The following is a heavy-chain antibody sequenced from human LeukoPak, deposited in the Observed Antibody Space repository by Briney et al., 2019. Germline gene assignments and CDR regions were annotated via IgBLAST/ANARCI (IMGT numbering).Heavy chain of an antibody. V-gene: IGHV1-2*06. CDR3: ARDSRDLYDYVWGSYCYKTFDY. D-gene: IGHD3-16*02. Sequence: VASVKVSCKASGYTFTGYYMHWVRQAPGQGLEWMGRINPNSGGTNYAQKFQGRVTMTRDTSISTAYMELSRLRSDDTAVYYCARDSRDLYDYVWGSYCYKTFDYWGQGTLVTVSS. J-gene: IGHJ4*02. CDR2: INPNSGGT. CDR1: GYTFTGYY.